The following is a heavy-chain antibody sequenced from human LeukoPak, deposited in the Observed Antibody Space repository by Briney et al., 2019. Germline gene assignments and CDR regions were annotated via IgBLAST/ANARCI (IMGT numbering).Heavy chain of an antibody. CDR3: ARGIYYGSGSYYSIFDY. CDR2: INTDGSST. J-gene: IGHJ4*02. Sequence: GGSLRLSCAASGFTFSSYWMHWVRQAPGKGLVWVSRINTDGSSTNYADSVKGRFTISRDNARNTLYLQMNSLRAEDSAVYYCARGIYYGSGSYYSIFDYWGQGTLVTVSS. D-gene: IGHD3-10*01. CDR1: GFTFSSYW. V-gene: IGHV3-74*01.